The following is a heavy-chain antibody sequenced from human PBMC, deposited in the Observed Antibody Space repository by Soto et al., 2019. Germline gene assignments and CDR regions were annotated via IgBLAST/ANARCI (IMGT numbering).Heavy chain of an antibody. CDR3: ESGLLEYSLDAFDI. D-gene: IGHD6-6*01. CDR1: GFTVSSNY. J-gene: IGHJ3*02. CDR2: IYSGGST. Sequence: GGSLRLSCAASGFTVSSNYMSWVRQAPGKGLEWVSVIYSGGSTYYADSVKGRFTISRDNSKNTLYLQMNSLRAEDTAVYYCESGLLEYSLDAFDIWGQGTMVTLSS. V-gene: IGHV3-53*01.